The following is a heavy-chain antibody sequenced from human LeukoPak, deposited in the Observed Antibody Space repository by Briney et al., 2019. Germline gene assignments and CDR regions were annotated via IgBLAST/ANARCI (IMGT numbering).Heavy chain of an antibody. Sequence: GGSLRLSCAASGFTFSSYSMNWVRQAPGKGLEWVSSISSSSSYIYYADSVKGRFTISRDNAKDSLYLQMNSLRAEDTAVYYCARDHHDYGLGYWGQGTLASVSS. D-gene: IGHD4-17*01. CDR2: ISSSSSYI. CDR1: GFTFSSYS. CDR3: ARDHHDYGLGY. J-gene: IGHJ4*02. V-gene: IGHV3-21*01.